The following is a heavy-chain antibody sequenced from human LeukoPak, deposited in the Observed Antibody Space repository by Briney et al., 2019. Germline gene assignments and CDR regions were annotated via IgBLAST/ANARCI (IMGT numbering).Heavy chain of an antibody. CDR3: ARDFYGSGSRKKNWFDP. CDR2: IYYSGST. V-gene: IGHV4-59*01. CDR1: GGSISSYY. Sequence: SETLSLTCTVSGGSISSYYWSWIRQPPGKGLEWIGYIYYSGSTNYNPSLKSRVTISVDTSKNQFSLKLSSVTAADTAVYYCARDFYGSGSRKKNWFDPWGQGTLVTVSS. J-gene: IGHJ5*02. D-gene: IGHD3-10*01.